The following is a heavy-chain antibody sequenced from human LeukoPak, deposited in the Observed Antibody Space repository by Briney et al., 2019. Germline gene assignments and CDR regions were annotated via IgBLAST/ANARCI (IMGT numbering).Heavy chain of an antibody. CDR3: AKAGGYYYYMDV. CDR2: ISYDGSNK. D-gene: IGHD2-15*01. Sequence: GGSLRLSCAASGFTLSSYAMHWVRQAPGKGLEWVAVISYDGSNKYYADSVKGRFTISRDNSKNTLYLQMNSLRAEDTAVYYCAKAGGYYYYMDVWGKGTTVTVSS. V-gene: IGHV3-30*04. CDR1: GFTLSSYA. J-gene: IGHJ6*03.